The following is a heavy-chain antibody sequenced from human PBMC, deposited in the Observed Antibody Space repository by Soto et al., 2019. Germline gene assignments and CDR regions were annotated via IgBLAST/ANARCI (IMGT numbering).Heavy chain of an antibody. V-gene: IGHV3-30-3*01. CDR2: ISYDGSNK. Sequence: QVQLVETGGGVVQPGRSLRLSCAASGFTFSSYAMHWVRQAPGKGLEWVAVISYDGSNKYYADSVKGRFTISRDNSKNTLYLQMNSLRAEDKAVYYCARDATTVTTFGVYYYGMDVGGQGTTVTFSS. D-gene: IGHD4-17*01. J-gene: IGHJ6*02. CDR3: ARDATTVTTFGVYYYGMDV. CDR1: GFTFSSYA.